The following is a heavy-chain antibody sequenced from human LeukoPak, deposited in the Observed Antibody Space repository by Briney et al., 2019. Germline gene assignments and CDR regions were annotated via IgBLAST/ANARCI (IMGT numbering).Heavy chain of an antibody. CDR3: ARRRTGTTHNWFDP. CDR1: GASIRSYF. CDR2: FYTSANT. D-gene: IGHD1-1*01. Sequence: PSETLSLTCSVSGASIRSYFWSWTRQSPGRGLEWIGNFYTSANTIYNPSLQSRLTISVDTSKNEFSLRLTSVTAADTAVYYCARRRTGTTHNWFDPWGQGTLVSVSS. V-gene: IGHV4-4*09. J-gene: IGHJ5*02.